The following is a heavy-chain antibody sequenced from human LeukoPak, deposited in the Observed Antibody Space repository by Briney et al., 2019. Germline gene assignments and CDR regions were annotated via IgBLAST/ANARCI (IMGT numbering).Heavy chain of an antibody. V-gene: IGHV3-23*01. D-gene: IGHD3-3*01. Sequence: GGSLRLSCAASGFTFSSYAMSWVRQAPGKGLEWVSAIRGSGGSTYYADSVKGRFTISRDNSKNTLYLQMNSLRAEDTAVYYCAKGLAEWLLEDAFDIWGQGTMVTVSS. CDR2: IRGSGGST. J-gene: IGHJ3*02. CDR1: GFTFSSYA. CDR3: AKGLAEWLLEDAFDI.